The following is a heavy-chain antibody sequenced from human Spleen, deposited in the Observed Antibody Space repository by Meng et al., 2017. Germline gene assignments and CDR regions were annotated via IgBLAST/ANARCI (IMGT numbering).Heavy chain of an antibody. J-gene: IGHJ4*02. CDR1: GYPFTAYY. D-gene: IGHD2-21*01. CDR2: IIPNSGDT. Sequence: QVQLVRSGAEVKEPGASVKVSCKPSGYPFTAYYIHWVRQAPGQGLEWMGHIIPNSGDTLYAPKFQGRVSMTADTSIGTAYVELSGLRSDDTAIYYCVRDENISLGKLFGDYWGQGTLVTVSS. V-gene: IGHV1-2*06. CDR3: VRDENISLGKLFGDY.